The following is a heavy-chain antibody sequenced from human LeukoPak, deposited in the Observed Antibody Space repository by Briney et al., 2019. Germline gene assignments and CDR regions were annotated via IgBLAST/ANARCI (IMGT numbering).Heavy chain of an antibody. CDR1: GFTFDDYA. CDR2: ISWNSGSI. V-gene: IGHV3-9*03. CDR3: AKDLGYCSSTSCSTFDY. D-gene: IGHD2-2*01. J-gene: IGHJ4*02. Sequence: GRSLRLSCAASGFTFDDYAMHWVRQAPGKGLEWVSGISWNSGSIGYADSVKGRFTVSRDNAKNSLYLQMNSLRADDMAFYYCAKDLGYCSSTSCSTFDYWGQGTLVTVSS.